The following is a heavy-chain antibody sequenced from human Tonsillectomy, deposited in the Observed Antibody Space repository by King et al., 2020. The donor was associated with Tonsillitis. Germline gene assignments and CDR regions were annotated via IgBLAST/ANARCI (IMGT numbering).Heavy chain of an antibody. V-gene: IGHV3-48*03. CDR2: ISSSGYSI. D-gene: IGHD6-19*01. Sequence: VQLVESGGGLVQPGGSLRLSCAASGFTFINYEMNWVRQAPGKGLEWVSYISSSGYSIYYADSVKGRFTISRDNAKNSLSLQMNSLRAEDTAVYYCAREVRDSSGWWVDYWGQGTLVTVSS. CDR1: GFTFINYE. J-gene: IGHJ4*02. CDR3: AREVRDSSGWWVDY.